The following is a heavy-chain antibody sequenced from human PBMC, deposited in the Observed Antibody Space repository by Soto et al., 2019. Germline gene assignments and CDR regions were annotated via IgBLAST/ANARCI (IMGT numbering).Heavy chain of an antibody. CDR2: MNPNSGNT. CDR1: GYTLTSYD. J-gene: IGHJ4*02. V-gene: IGHV1-8*01. CDR3: ARGPLYSGYGDH. Sequence: GASVKVSCKASGYTLTSYDINWVRQATGQGLEWMGWMNPNSGNTGYAQKFQGRVTMTRNTSISTAYMELSSLRSEDTAVYYCARGPLYSGYGDHWGQGTLVTVSS. D-gene: IGHD5-12*01.